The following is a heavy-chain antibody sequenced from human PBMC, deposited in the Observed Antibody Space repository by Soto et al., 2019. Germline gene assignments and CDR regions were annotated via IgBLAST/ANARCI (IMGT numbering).Heavy chain of an antibody. Sequence: WASVKVSCKASGYTFSDYYVHWVREAPGQGLEWMGWINPSSGGTIYTQRFQGRVTMTRDTSISTVYMELSRLTSDDTAVYYCAREMGVIGAPGYTWFDPWGQGAMVTVYS. D-gene: IGHD1-26*01. CDR1: GYTFSDYY. CDR2: INPSSGGT. V-gene: IGHV1-2*02. CDR3: AREMGVIGAPGYTWFDP. J-gene: IGHJ5*02.